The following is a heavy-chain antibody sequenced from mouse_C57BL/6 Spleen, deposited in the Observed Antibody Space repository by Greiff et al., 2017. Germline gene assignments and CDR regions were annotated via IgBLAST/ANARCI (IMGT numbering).Heavy chain of an antibody. J-gene: IGHJ2*01. Sequence: VQLQQSGPELVKPGASVKISCKASGYSFTGYYMNWVKQSPEKSLEWIGEINPSTGGTTYNQKFKAKATLTVDKSSSTAYMQLKSLTSEDSAVYYCARYHSYYFDYWGQGTTLTVSS. CDR3: ARYHSYYFDY. CDR2: INPSTGGT. CDR1: GYSFTGYY. V-gene: IGHV1-42*01.